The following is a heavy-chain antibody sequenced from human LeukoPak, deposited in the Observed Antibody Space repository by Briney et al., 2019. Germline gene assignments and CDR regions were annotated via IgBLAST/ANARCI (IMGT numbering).Heavy chain of an antibody. CDR1: GFTFSSYW. CDR3: ARASLTTPYYFDY. D-gene: IGHD4-11*01. Sequence: PGGSLRLSCAASGFTFSSYWMHWVRQAPGKGLVWVSRINSDGSSTSYADSVKGRFTISRDNAKNTLYLQMNSLRAEDTAVYYCARASLTTPYYFDYWGQGTLVTVS. CDR2: INSDGSST. J-gene: IGHJ4*02. V-gene: IGHV3-74*01.